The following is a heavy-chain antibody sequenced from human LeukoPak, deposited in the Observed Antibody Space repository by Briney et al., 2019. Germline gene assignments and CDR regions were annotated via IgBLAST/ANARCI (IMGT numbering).Heavy chain of an antibody. CDR3: ARAPTRYCSSTSCYVRWFDP. CDR2: ISSSGSTI. J-gene: IGHJ5*02. CDR1: GFTFSDYY. V-gene: IGHV3-11*01. Sequence: GGSLRLSCAASGFTFSDYYMSWIRQAPGKGLEWVSYISSSGSTIYYADSVKGRFTISRDNAKNSLYLQMNSLRAEDTAVYYCARAPTRYCSSTSCYVRWFDPWGQGTLVTVSS. D-gene: IGHD2-2*01.